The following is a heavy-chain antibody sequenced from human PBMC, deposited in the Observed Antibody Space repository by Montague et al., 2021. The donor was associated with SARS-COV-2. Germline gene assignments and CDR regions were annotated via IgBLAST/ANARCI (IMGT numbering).Heavy chain of an antibody. V-gene: IGHV4-4*02. CDR1: GGSISSSNW. Sequence: SETLSLTCAVSGGSISSSNWWSWVRHPPWKGLEWFVEIYHSGSTNYNPSLQSRVTISVDKSKNQFSLKLSSVTAADTAVYYCASRGGGWVGSNPESFDYWGQGTLVTVSS. J-gene: IGHJ4*02. CDR2: IYHSGST. D-gene: IGHD3-10*01. CDR3: ASRGGGWVGSNPESFDY.